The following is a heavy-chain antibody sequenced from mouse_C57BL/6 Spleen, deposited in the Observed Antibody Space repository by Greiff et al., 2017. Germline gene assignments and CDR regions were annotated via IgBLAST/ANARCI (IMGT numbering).Heavy chain of an antibody. CDR2: IHPKSGST. J-gene: IGHJ2*01. Sequence: QVQLQQPGAELVKPGASVKLSCKASGYTFTSYWMHWVKQRPGQGLEWIGMIHPKSGSTNYNEKFKSKATLTVDKSSCTAYMRLSSLTSEDSAVYYCARGRSSFDYWGQGTTLTVSA. V-gene: IGHV1-64*01. D-gene: IGHD1-1*01. CDR3: ARGRSSFDY. CDR1: GYTFTSYW.